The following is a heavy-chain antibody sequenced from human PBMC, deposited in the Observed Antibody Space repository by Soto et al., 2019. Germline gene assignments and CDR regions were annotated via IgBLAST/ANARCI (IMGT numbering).Heavy chain of an antibody. D-gene: IGHD1-26*01. Sequence: QVQLQESGPGLVKPSETLSLTCTVSGGSISSYYWSWIRQPPGKGLEWIGYIYYGGSTNYNPSLKSRVTISVDTSKNQFSLKLSSVTAADTAVYYCARDQGGSYHLDDAFDIWGQGTMVTVSS. V-gene: IGHV4-59*01. CDR1: GGSISSYY. CDR3: ARDQGGSYHLDDAFDI. J-gene: IGHJ3*02. CDR2: IYYGGST.